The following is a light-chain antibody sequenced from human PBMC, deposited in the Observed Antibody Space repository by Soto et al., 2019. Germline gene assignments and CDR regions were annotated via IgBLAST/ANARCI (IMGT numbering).Light chain of an antibody. V-gene: IGKV3-20*01. CDR2: GTS. CDR3: QQYGGSPPVFT. J-gene: IGKJ3*01. CDR1: QRVRTPY. Sequence: EIVLTQSPGTLSLSPGERATLSCRASQRVRTPYFAWYQQKPGQAPRLVMYGTSNRATGIPDRFSGSGSGTEFMLTISRVEPEDFAVYFCQQYGGSPPVFTFGPGTKVEIK.